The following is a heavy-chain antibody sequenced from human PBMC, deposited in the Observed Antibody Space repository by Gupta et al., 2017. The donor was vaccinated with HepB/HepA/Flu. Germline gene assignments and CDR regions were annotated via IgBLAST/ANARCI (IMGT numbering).Heavy chain of an antibody. D-gene: IGHD6-19*01. CDR3: ARGRVKTAVGCRDV. Sequence: QVHLQESLPGLVKPSETLSLPCPVSGGSITGLHWNWIRQRPGKGLEWIGYIYYSGTAKYSPSLMSRASLSIDTSKNQVSLSQRALTAADTAVDDCARGRVKTAVGCRDVWGKGTTVTVSS. V-gene: IGHV4-59*11. CDR2: IYYSGTA. J-gene: IGHJ6*04. CDR1: GGSITGLH.